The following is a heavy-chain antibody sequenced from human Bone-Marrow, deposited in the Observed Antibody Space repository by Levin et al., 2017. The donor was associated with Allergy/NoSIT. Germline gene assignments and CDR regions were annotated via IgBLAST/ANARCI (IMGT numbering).Heavy chain of an antibody. CDR2: IRSKANNYAT. V-gene: IGHV3-73*01. Sequence: GGSLRLSCAASGFTFSGFSVHWVRQASGKGLEWVGRIRSKANNYATAYAASVKGRFTISRDDSKNMAYLQMNSLKTEDTAVYYCMSRIAVTGLSDFDPWGQGTLVTVSS. CDR3: MSRIAVTGLSDFDP. D-gene: IGHD6-19*01. CDR1: GFTFSGFS. J-gene: IGHJ5*02.